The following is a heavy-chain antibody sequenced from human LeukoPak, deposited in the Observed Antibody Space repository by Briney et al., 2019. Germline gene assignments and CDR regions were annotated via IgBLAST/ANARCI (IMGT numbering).Heavy chain of an antibody. D-gene: IGHD1-14*01. CDR1: GLSVRGSY. Sequence: GGSLRLSCVASGLSVRGSYMSWVRQAPGKGLEWVSVIYSGDRTYYADSVKGRFTISRDTSKNTLYLQMNNLRADDTAMYYCTRDLTGTTWAENDYWGQGTLVTISS. CDR3: TRDLTGTTWAENDY. J-gene: IGHJ4*02. CDR2: IYSGDRT. V-gene: IGHV3-53*01.